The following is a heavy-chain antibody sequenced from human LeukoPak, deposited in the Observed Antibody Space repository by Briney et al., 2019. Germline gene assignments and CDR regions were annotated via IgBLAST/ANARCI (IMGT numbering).Heavy chain of an antibody. CDR2: IWDDGSNK. D-gene: IGHD2-2*01. CDR1: GFTFSSYG. J-gene: IGHJ5*02. CDR3: AKTQVVPAARQYNWFDP. Sequence: GGSLRLSCAASGFTFSSYGMHWVRQAPGKGLEWVAVIWDDGSNKYYADSVKGRFTISRDNSKNTLFLEVNSLRAEDTAVYYCAKTQVVPAARQYNWFDPWGQGTLVTVSS. V-gene: IGHV3-33*06.